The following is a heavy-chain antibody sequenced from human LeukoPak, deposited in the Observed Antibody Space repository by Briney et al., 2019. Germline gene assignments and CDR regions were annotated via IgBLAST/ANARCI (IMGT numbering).Heavy chain of an antibody. J-gene: IGHJ6*02. V-gene: IGHV3-33*01. CDR3: AAVTLYYYGMDV. CDR2: IWHNGMNK. D-gene: IGHD4-17*01. Sequence: GGSLRLSCAASGFTFSKYGMHWVRQAPGKGLEWVAVIWHNGMNKYYADSVKGRFTISRDNAKNSLYLQMNSLRDEDTAVYYCAAVTLYYYGMDVWGQGTTVTVSS. CDR1: GFTFSKYG.